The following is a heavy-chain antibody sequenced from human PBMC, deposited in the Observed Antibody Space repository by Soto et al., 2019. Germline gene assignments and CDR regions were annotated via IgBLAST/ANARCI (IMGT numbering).Heavy chain of an antibody. Sequence: QVQLVESGGGVVQPGRSLRLSCAASGFTFSSYGMHWVRQAPGKGLEWVAVISYDGSNKYYADSVKGRFTISRDNSKNTLYLQMKSLRAEDTAVYYCAKDSSGWYRWGQGTLVTVSS. D-gene: IGHD6-19*01. CDR3: AKDSSGWYR. CDR1: GFTFSSYG. V-gene: IGHV3-30*18. CDR2: ISYDGSNK. J-gene: IGHJ5*02.